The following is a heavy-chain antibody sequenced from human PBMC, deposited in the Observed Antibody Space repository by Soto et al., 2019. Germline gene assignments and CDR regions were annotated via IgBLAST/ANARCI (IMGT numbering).Heavy chain of an antibody. J-gene: IGHJ4*02. D-gene: IGHD2-21*02. CDR2: ISGSGGST. CDR3: AKDPFAPHAYCGGDCYSTVY. Sequence: GGSLRLSCAASGFTFSSYAMSWVRQAPGKGLEWVSAISGSGGSTYYADSVKGRFTISRENSKNTLYLQMNSLRAEDTAVYYCAKDPFAPHAYCGGDCYSTVYWGQGTLVTVSS. V-gene: IGHV3-23*01. CDR1: GFTFSSYA.